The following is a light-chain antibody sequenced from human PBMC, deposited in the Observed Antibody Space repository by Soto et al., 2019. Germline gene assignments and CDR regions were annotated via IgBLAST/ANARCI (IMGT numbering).Light chain of an antibody. CDR3: LHDYDFPRT. V-gene: IGKV1-6*01. CDR1: QGIRDE. Sequence: AIQLTQSPSSLSASVGDRVTITCRASQGIRDELGWYQQKAGKAPNLLISAASRLQSGVPSRFSGRGSGTDFTLTISSLQPEDFATYYCLHDYDFPRTFGQGTKVAIK. J-gene: IGKJ1*01. CDR2: AAS.